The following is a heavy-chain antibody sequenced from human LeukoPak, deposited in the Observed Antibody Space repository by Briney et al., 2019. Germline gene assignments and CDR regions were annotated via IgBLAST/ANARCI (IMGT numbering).Heavy chain of an antibody. CDR2: LKEDGSEN. CDR3: ARVGDSGSFYRHMDV. D-gene: IGHD3-10*01. J-gene: IGHJ6*03. CDR1: GFTFSSSW. V-gene: IGHV3-7*01. Sequence: PGGSLRLSCAASGFTFSSSWMNWVRQAPGKGLKWVASLKEDGSENYYVDSVKGRFTISRDNAKNSLSLQMNSLRGEDTAVYFCARVGDSGSFYRHMDVWGKGTTVTVSS.